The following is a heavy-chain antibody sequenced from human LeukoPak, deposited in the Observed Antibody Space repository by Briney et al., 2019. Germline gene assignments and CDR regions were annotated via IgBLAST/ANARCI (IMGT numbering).Heavy chain of an antibody. D-gene: IGHD2-15*01. CDR3: ARVACSGGSCYANWFDP. CDR2: INPNSGGT. J-gene: IGHJ5*02. V-gene: IGHV1-2*06. CDR1: GYTFTGYY. Sequence: ASVKVSCKASGYTFTGYYMHWVRQAPGQGLEWMGRINPNSGGTNYAQKFQGRVTMTRDTSISTAYMELSRLRSDDTAVYYCARVACSGGSCYANWFDPWGQGTLVTVSS.